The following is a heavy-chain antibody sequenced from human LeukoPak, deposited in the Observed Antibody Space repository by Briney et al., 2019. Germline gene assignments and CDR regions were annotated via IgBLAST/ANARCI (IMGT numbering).Heavy chain of an antibody. J-gene: IGHJ4*02. V-gene: IGHV4-59*01. D-gene: IGHD3-22*01. CDR1: GGSISSYY. CDR2: IYYSGST. Sequence: PSETLSLTCTVSGGSISSYYWSWIRQPPGKGLEWIGYIYYSGSTNYKSSLKSRITISVDTSKNQISLKLSSVTAADTAVYYCARDSNDSSIPCFDYWGQGSLVTVSS. CDR3: ARDSNDSSIPCFDY.